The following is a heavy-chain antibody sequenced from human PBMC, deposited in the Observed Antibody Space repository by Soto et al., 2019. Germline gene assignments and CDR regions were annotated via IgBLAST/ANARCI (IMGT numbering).Heavy chain of an antibody. V-gene: IGHV4-30-4*01. CDR3: ARDGIVLVPAARGGYYYYGMDV. CDR1: GGSISSGDYY. CDR2: IYYSGST. J-gene: IGHJ6*02. D-gene: IGHD2-2*01. Sequence: PSETLSLTCTVSGGSISSGDYYWSWIRQPPGKGLEWIGYIYYSGSTYYNPSLKSRVTISVDTSKNQFSLKLSSVTAADTAVYYCARDGIVLVPAARGGYYYYGMDVWGQGTTVTVSS.